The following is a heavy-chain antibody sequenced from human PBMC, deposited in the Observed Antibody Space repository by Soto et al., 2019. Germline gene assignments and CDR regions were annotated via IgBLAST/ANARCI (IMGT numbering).Heavy chain of an antibody. V-gene: IGHV1-69*06. CDR1: GGTFSSYA. J-gene: IGHJ3*02. Sequence: ASVKVSCKASGGTFSSYAISWVRQAPGQGLEWMGGIIPIFGTANYAQKFQGRVTITADKSTSTAYMELSSLRSDDTAVYYCARDPRKPDAFDIWGQGTMVTVSS. CDR3: ARDPRKPDAFDI. CDR2: IIPIFGTA.